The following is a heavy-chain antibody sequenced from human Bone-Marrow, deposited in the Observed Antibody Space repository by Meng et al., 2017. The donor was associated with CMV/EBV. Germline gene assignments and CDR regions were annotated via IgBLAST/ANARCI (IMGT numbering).Heavy chain of an antibody. V-gene: IGHV1-24*01. CDR3: ATDRPDLRVAYSSGYSSSFDY. CDR1: GYTLPELS. CDR2: FDPEDGET. J-gene: IGHJ4*02. D-gene: IGHD3-22*01. Sequence: RMHSGGWVKRLGASVKVSCKVSGYTLPELSMDWVRKAPGKGLEWMGGFDPEDGETIYAQKFQGRVTMTEDTSTDTAYMELSSLRSEDTAVYYCATDRPDLRVAYSSGYSSSFDYWGQGTLVTVSS.